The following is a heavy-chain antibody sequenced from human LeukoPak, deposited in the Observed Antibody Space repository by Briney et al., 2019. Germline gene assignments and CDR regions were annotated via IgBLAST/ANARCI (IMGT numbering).Heavy chain of an antibody. CDR1: GFTFSSHA. J-gene: IGHJ4*02. V-gene: IGHV3-23*01. Sequence: GGSLRLSCAASGFTFSSHAMSWVRQAPGKGLEWVSAISGSGGSTYYADSVKGRFTISRDNSKNTLYLQMNSLRAEDTAVYYCAKVEGYSSGWFYFDYWGQGTLVTVSS. CDR2: ISGSGGST. D-gene: IGHD6-19*01. CDR3: AKVEGYSSGWFYFDY.